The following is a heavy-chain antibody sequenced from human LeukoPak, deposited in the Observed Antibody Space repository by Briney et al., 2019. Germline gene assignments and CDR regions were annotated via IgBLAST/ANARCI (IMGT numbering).Heavy chain of an antibody. V-gene: IGHV3-21*01. CDR2: ISSSSNYI. CDR1: GLTFSSYN. Sequence: GGSLRLSCVASGLTFSSYNMNWVRQAPGKGLEWVSFISSSSNYIYYADSVKGRFTISRDSAKNSLLLQMNSLRAEDTAVYYCAELGITMIGGVWGKGTTVTISS. J-gene: IGHJ6*04. CDR3: AELGITMIGGV. D-gene: IGHD3-10*02.